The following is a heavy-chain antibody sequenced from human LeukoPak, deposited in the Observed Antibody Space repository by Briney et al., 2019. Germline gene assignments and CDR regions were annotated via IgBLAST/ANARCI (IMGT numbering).Heavy chain of an antibody. J-gene: IGHJ3*02. CDR3: ARPTGYYGSGSYLDAFDI. Sequence: ASVKVSCKVSGYTLTELSMHWVRQAPGKGLEWMGGFDPEDGETIYAQKFQGRVTMTEDTSTDTAYMELSSLRSEDTAVYYCARPTGYYGSGSYLDAFDIWGQGTMVSVSS. D-gene: IGHD3-10*01. CDR1: GYTLTELS. CDR2: FDPEDGET. V-gene: IGHV1-24*01.